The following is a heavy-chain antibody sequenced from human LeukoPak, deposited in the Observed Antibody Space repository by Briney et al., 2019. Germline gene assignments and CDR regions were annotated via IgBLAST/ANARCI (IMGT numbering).Heavy chain of an antibody. J-gene: IGHJ4*02. CDR3: ARDEQRYSSSDY. D-gene: IGHD6-25*01. CDR1: GFTFSSYG. Sequence: PGGSLRLSCAASGFTFSSYGMYWVRQAPGKGLEWVSYITSSSTIYYADSVKGRFTVSRDNAKNSLYLQMNSLRAEDTAVYYCARDEQRYSSSDYWGQGTLVTVSS. V-gene: IGHV3-48*01. CDR2: ITSSSTI.